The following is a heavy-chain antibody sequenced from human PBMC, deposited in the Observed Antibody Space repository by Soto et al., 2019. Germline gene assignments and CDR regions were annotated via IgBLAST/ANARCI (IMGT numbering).Heavy chain of an antibody. CDR1: GFTVSSNY. CDR2: IWYDGSNK. D-gene: IGHD2-15*01. Sequence: GGSLRLSCAASGFTVSSNYMSWVRQAPGKGLEWVAVIWYDGSNKYYADSVKGRFTISRDNSKNTLYLQMNSLRAEDTAVYYCAKDLGGYCSGGSCYPRVYYYDSSGYSSETSALDYWGQGTLVTVSS. J-gene: IGHJ4*02. V-gene: IGHV3-30*02. CDR3: AKDLGGYCSGGSCYPRVYYYDSSGYSSETSALDY.